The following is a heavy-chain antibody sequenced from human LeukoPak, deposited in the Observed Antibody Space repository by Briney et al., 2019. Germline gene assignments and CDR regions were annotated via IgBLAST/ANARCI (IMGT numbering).Heavy chain of an antibody. Sequence: KPSETLSLTCTVSGGSISSGSYYWSWIRQPAGKGLEWIGRIYTSGSTNYNPSLKSRVTMSVDTSKNQFSPKLSSVTAADTAVYYCARVSRITKIFDYWGQGTLVTVSS. D-gene: IGHD3-10*01. CDR3: ARVSRITKIFDY. CDR1: GGSISSGSYY. J-gene: IGHJ4*02. CDR2: IYTSGST. V-gene: IGHV4-61*02.